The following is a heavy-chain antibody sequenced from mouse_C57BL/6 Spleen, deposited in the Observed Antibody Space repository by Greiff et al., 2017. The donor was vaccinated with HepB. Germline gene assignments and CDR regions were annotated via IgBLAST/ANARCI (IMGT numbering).Heavy chain of an antibody. CDR3: ARGELRSAMDY. CDR2: INPSSGYT. Sequence: QVQLQQPGAELARPGASVKMSCKASGYTFTSYTMHWVKQRPGQGLEWIGYINPSSGYTNYNQKFKDKATLTADKSSSTAYMQLSSLTSEDSAVYYCARGELRSAMDYWGQGTSVTVSS. J-gene: IGHJ4*01. CDR1: GYTFTSYT. D-gene: IGHD1-1*01. V-gene: IGHV1-4*01.